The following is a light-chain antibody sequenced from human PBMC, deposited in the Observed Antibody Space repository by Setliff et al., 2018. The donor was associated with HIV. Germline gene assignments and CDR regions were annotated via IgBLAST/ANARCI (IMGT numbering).Light chain of an antibody. Sequence: SYELTQPPSVSVAPGKTARITCGGNNIGSKSVHWYQQKPGQAPVLVIYYDSDQPSGIPERFSGSNSGNTATLTISRVEAGDEADYYCQVWDSSSDQAYVFGTGTRSPS. V-gene: IGLV3-21*04. CDR2: YDS. CDR3: QVWDSSSDQAYV. J-gene: IGLJ1*01. CDR1: NIGSKS.